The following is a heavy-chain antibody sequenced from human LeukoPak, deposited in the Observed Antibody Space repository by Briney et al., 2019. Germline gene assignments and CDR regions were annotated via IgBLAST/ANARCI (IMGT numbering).Heavy chain of an antibody. V-gene: IGHV4-30-2*01. CDR3: ARVGVSTVPRNFDY. J-gene: IGHJ4*02. CDR1: GGSISSGGYY. D-gene: IGHD4-17*01. CDR2: IYHSGST. Sequence: SETLSLTCTVSGGSISSGGYYWSWIRQPPGKGLEWIGYIYHSGSTYYNPSLKSRVTISVDRSKNQFSLKLSSVTAADTAVYYCARVGVSTVPRNFDYWGQGTLVTVSS.